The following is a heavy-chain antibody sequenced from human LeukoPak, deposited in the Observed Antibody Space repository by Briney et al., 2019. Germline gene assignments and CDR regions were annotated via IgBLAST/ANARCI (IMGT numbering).Heavy chain of an antibody. CDR3: ARGFGLTARLDS. CDR1: GFTFSSDW. V-gene: IGHV3-7*04. Sequence: PGGSLRLSCAASGFTFSSDWMSWVRQAPGKGLEWVANINEDGSQKHYVDSVKGRVTISRDNAKNSLYLQMNSLRAEDTAVYYCARGFGLTARLDSWGQGTLVTVSS. CDR2: INEDGSQK. J-gene: IGHJ4*02. D-gene: IGHD2-21*02.